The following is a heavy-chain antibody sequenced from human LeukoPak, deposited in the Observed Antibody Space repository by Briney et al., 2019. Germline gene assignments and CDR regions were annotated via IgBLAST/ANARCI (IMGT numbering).Heavy chain of an antibody. D-gene: IGHD1-26*01. CDR2: FDPEDGET. CDR1: GYTLTELS. Sequence: ASVKVSCKVSGYTLTELSMHWVRQAPGKGLEWMGGFDPEDGETIYAQKFQGRVTMTEDTSTDTAYMELSSLRSEDTAVYYCATDSSGSYPYWYFDLWGRGTLVTVSS. CDR3: ATDSSGSYPYWYFDL. J-gene: IGHJ2*01. V-gene: IGHV1-24*01.